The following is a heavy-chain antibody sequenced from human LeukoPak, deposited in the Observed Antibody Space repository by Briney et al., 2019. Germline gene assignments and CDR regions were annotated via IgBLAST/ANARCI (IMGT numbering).Heavy chain of an antibody. D-gene: IGHD6-13*01. CDR1: GYTFTGYY. V-gene: IGHV1-2*02. CDR3: ARGLSRIAAAGIGFDP. Sequence: ASVKVSCKASGYTFTGYYMHWVRQAPGQGLEWMGWINPNSGGTNYAQKFQGRVTITRNTSISTAYMELSSLRSEDTAVYYCARGLSRIAAAGIGFDPWGQGTLVTVSS. CDR2: INPNSGGT. J-gene: IGHJ5*02.